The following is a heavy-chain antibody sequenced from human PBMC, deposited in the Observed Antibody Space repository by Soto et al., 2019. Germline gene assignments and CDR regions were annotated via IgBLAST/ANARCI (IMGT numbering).Heavy chain of an antibody. Sequence: QVQLVESGGGVVQPGRSLRLSCAASGFTFSSYGMHWVRQAPGKGLEWVAVMSYDGSNKYYADSVKGRFTISRDNSKNTLYLQMNSLRAEDTAVYYCAKDLEIAHNWSYWGQGTLVTVSS. D-gene: IGHD1-1*01. CDR3: AKDLEIAHNWSY. J-gene: IGHJ4*02. CDR2: MSYDGSNK. CDR1: GFTFSSYG. V-gene: IGHV3-30*18.